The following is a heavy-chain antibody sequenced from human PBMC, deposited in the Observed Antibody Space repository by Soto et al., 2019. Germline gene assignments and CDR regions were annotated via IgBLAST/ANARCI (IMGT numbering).Heavy chain of an antibody. CDR1: GYTFTGYY. J-gene: IGHJ6*02. V-gene: IGHV1-2*04. Sequence: QVQLVQSGAEVKKPGASVKVSCKASGYTFTGYYMHWVRQAPGQGLEWMGWISPNSGGSNYAQKFQGWVTMTRDTSISTAYMELSRVRSDDTAVYYCASGESAEGRWFGEEDVWGQGTKVTVSS. CDR2: ISPNSGGS. CDR3: ASGESAEGRWFGEEDV. D-gene: IGHD3-10*01.